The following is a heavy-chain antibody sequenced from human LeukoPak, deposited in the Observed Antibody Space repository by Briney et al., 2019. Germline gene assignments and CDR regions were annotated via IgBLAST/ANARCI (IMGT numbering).Heavy chain of an antibody. CDR2: ISSSGSII. D-gene: IGHD1-26*01. V-gene: IGHV3-11*01. CDR3: ARDWVRYTGDPHAYFDY. Sequence: GGSLRLSCAASGFTFSDYGMSWIRQAPGKGLEWVSYISSSGSIIYYADSVKGRFTISRDNAKNSLFLQMNGLRAEDTAVYYCARDWVRYTGDPHAYFDYWGQGTLVTVSS. J-gene: IGHJ4*02. CDR1: GFTFSDYG.